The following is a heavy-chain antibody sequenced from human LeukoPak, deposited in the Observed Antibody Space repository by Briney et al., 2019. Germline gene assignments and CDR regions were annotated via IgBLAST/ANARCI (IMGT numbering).Heavy chain of an antibody. CDR1: GFTFSSYA. D-gene: IGHD3-10*01. CDR2: ISYDGSNK. Sequence: GGSLRLSCAASGFTFSSYAMHWVRQAPGKGLEWVAVISYDGSNKHYADSVKGRFTISRDNSKNTLYLQMNSLRAEDTAVYYCARDPSGSAYYFDYWGQGTLVTVSP. V-gene: IGHV3-30-3*01. J-gene: IGHJ4*02. CDR3: ARDPSGSAYYFDY.